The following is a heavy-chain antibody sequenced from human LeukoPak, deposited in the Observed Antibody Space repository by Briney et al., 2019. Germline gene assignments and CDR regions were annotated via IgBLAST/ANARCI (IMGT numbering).Heavy chain of an antibody. CDR2: INAGNGNT. D-gene: IGHD3-22*01. Sequence: GASVKVSCKASGYTFTSYAMHWVRQAPGQRLEWMGWINAGNGNTKYSQKFQGRVTITRDTSASTAYMELSSLRSDDTAVYYCATKYYSDIRGNPPFDYWGQGTLVTVSS. CDR3: ATKYYSDIRGNPPFDY. J-gene: IGHJ4*02. CDR1: GYTFTSYA. V-gene: IGHV1-3*01.